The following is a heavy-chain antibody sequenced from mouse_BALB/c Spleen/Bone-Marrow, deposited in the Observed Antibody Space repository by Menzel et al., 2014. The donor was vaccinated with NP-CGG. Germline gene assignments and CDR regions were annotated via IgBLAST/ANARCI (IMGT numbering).Heavy chain of an antibody. V-gene: IGHV4-1*02. CDR3: ARLTYYGLSDY. J-gene: IGHJ2*01. CDR2: INPESSTI. D-gene: IGHD1-2*01. Sequence: DVKLQESGGGLVQPGGSLKLSCTASGFGFSRYWMSWVRQAPGKGLQWIGEINPESSTINYTPSLKDKFIISRDNAKNTLYLQMNKVRSEDTALYYCARLTYYGLSDYWGQGTTLTVSS. CDR1: GFGFSRYW.